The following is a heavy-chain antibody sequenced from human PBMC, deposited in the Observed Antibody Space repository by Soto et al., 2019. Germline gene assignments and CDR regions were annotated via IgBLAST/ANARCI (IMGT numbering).Heavy chain of an antibody. CDR3: ARRERSIAAAGWNYYGMDV. CDR2: IIPIFGTV. CDR1: GGTFSSNA. J-gene: IGHJ6*02. V-gene: IGHV1-69*06. D-gene: IGHD6-13*01. Sequence: QVQLVQSGAEVKKPGSSVKVSCKTSGGTFSSNAISWLRQAPGQGLEWMGGIIPIFGTVNYAQKFQGRVTITEDKSTRTAYMELSSLRSEDTAVYYCARRERSIAAAGWNYYGMDVWGQGTTVTVSS.